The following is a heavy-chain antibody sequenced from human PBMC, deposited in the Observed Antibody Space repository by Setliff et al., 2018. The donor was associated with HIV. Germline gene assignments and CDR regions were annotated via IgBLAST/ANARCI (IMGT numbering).Heavy chain of an antibody. Sequence: SETLSLTCTVHGGSITSYYWNWIRQSPGKGLEWIGYIGYNVDTSYNPSLNRRVTLSVDRSKNQFSLKLSSVSAADTAVYFCARWGASGGRPDWHAFDMWGQGTMVT. CDR3: ARWGASGGRPDWHAFDM. CDR1: GGSITSYY. V-gene: IGHV4-59*01. D-gene: IGHD2-15*01. J-gene: IGHJ3*02. CDR2: IGYNVDT.